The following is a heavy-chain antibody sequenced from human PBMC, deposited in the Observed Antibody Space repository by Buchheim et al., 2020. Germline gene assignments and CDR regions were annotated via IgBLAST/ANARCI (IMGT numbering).Heavy chain of an antibody. J-gene: IGHJ5*02. Sequence: EVQLLESGGGLVQPGGSLRLSCAASGFTFSSYAMSWVRQAPGKGLEWVSAISGSGGSTYYADSVKGRFTISRDNSKNTLYLQMNSLRAEDTAVYYCAKDLEGGLLEWLTNWFDPWGQGTL. CDR1: GFTFSSYA. D-gene: IGHD3-3*01. CDR2: ISGSGGST. CDR3: AKDLEGGLLEWLTNWFDP. V-gene: IGHV3-23*01.